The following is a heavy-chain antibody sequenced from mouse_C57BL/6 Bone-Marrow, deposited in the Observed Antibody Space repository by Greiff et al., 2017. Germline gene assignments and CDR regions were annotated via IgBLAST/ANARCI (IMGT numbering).Heavy chain of an antibody. J-gene: IGHJ2*01. Sequence: VQLQQPGAELVRPGASVKLSCTASGFNINDDYLHWVKQRPEQGLEWIGWIDPENGDTEYASKFQGKATITADTSSNTAYLQLSSLTSEDTAVYYCAVYSNYYGDYWGQGTAPTVSA. V-gene: IGHV14-4*01. CDR1: GFNINDDY. D-gene: IGHD2-5*01. CDR2: IDPENGDT. CDR3: AVYSNYYGDY.